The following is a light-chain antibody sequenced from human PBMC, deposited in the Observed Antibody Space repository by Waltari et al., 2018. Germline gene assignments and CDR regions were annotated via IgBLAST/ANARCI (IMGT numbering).Light chain of an antibody. CDR2: GAS. J-gene: IGKJ4*01. CDR3: QQYNQWPLT. Sequence: ETVMTQSPATLSVSRGGSATVSCRASLRIDDSLAWYQQKPVQPPRFLIHGASTRDTGIPVRFSGSGSGTDFTLTITGLQSEDFAVYFCQQYNQWPLTFGRGTKVEIK. CDR1: LRIDDS. V-gene: IGKV3-15*01.